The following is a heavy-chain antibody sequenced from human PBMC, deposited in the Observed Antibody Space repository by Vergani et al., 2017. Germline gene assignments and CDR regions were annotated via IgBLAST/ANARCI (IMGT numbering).Heavy chain of an antibody. CDR1: GFSFDQFG. CDR3: ARGELYSFYYFMNV. J-gene: IGHJ6*03. CDR2: ISFNGLTV. Sequence: EVELVDSGGKVVRPGGSLRLSCVASGFSFDQFGMMWVRQSPGKGPEWVAGISFNGLTVGYSESVEGRFTISRDNSKKSLFLQMSNVRAEDTASYHWARGELYSFYYFMNVWGNGTTVKVSS. V-gene: IGHV3-20*01. D-gene: IGHD2/OR15-2a*01.